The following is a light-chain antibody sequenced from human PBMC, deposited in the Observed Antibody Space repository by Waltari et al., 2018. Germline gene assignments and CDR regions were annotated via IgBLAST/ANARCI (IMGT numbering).Light chain of an antibody. J-gene: IGLJ3*02. Sequence: QSALTQPASVSGSLGQSITISCPGTSSDVGGYSPVSWYQQHPGEAPKLLIFDASNRPSGISNRFSGSKSGNTASLTLSGLQAEDEADYFCTSYTSSSTRVFGGGTKVTVL. CDR3: TSYTSSSTRV. V-gene: IGLV2-14*03. CDR1: SSDVGGYSP. CDR2: DAS.